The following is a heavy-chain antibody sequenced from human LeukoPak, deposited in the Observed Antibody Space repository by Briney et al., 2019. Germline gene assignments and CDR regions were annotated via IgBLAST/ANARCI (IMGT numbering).Heavy chain of an antibody. V-gene: IGHV4-59*08. CDR1: GGSISSYY. CDR2: SYFTGNP. CDR3: AGLRSTVAWASFDY. Sequence: SEALSLPCTVSGGSISSYYWTWIRPPPGKGLEWIGHSYFTGNPNYNPSLKSRVTISVDPPKNQFSLKLTSVTAADTAVYYCAGLRSTVAWASFDYWGQGILVTVSS. J-gene: IGHJ4*02. D-gene: IGHD4-23*01.